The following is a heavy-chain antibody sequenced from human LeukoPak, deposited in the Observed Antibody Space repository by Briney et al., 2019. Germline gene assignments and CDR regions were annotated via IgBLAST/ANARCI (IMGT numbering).Heavy chain of an antibody. CDR1: GFTFSSYA. CDR2: ISYDGSNK. Sequence: AGGSLRLSCAASGFTFSSYAMHWVRQAPGKGLEWVAVISYDGSNKYYADSVKGRFTISRDNSKNTLYLQMNSLRAEDTAVYYCARAPATAVLNSYGYVFDYWGQGTLVTVSS. V-gene: IGHV3-30*04. J-gene: IGHJ4*02. CDR3: ARAPATAVLNSYGYVFDY. D-gene: IGHD5-18*01.